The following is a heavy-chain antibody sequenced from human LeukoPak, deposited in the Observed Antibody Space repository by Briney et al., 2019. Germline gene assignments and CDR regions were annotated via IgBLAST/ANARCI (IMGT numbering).Heavy chain of an antibody. J-gene: IGHJ4*02. CDR2: ISSSGSTI. D-gene: IGHD2-21*02. CDR1: GFTFSSYE. Sequence: PGGSLRLYCAASGFTFSSYEMNWVRQAPGKGLEWVSYISSSGSTIYYADSVKGRFTISRDNAKNSLYLQMNSLRAEDTAVYYCATTCGGDCSWAFDYWGQGTLVTVSS. CDR3: ATTCGGDCSWAFDY. V-gene: IGHV3-48*03.